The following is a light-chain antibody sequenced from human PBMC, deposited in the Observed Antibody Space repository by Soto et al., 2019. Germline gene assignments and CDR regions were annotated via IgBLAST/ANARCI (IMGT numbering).Light chain of an antibody. CDR3: QQYGTLIT. CDR2: GAS. Sequence: EIVLTQSPGTQSLSPGERATLSCRASQSVANSYLAWYQQKPGQAPRLLIYGASSRATGIPDRFSGSGSGTDFTLTISRLESEYFAVYYCQQYGTLITFGKGTRLEIK. CDR1: QSVANSY. V-gene: IGKV3-20*01. J-gene: IGKJ5*01.